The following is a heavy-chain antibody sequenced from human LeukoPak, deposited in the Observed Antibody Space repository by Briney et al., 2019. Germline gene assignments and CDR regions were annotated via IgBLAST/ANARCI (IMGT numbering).Heavy chain of an antibody. CDR3: AKNYGSGSSVKYYYYMDV. J-gene: IGHJ6*03. D-gene: IGHD3-10*01. CDR1: GFTFSSYA. CDR2: ISASGGST. V-gene: IGHV3-23*01. Sequence: GGSLRLSCAVSGFTFSSYAMSWVRQAPKKGLEWVSVISASGGSTNYADSVKGRVTISRDNSKNTLYLQMNSLRAEDTAVYYCAKNYGSGSSVKYYYYMDVWGKGTTVTISS.